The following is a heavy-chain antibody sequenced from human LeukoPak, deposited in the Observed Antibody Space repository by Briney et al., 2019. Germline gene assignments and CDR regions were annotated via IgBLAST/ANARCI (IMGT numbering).Heavy chain of an antibody. CDR1: GGSFSGYY. CDR2: INHSGST. D-gene: IGHD3-9*01. CDR3: ARGRRYIDWSRHPSYYFDY. V-gene: IGHV4-34*01. J-gene: IGHJ4*02. Sequence: SETLSLTCAVYGGSFSGYYWSWIRQPPGKGLEWIGEINHSGSTNYNPSLKSRVTISVDTSKNQFSLKLSSVTAADTAVYYCARGRRYIDWSRHPSYYFDYWGQGTLVTVSS.